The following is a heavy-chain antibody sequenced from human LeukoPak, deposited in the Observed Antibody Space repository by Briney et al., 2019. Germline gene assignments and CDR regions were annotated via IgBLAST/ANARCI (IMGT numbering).Heavy chain of an antibody. CDR2: MNPNSGNT. J-gene: IGHJ4*02. V-gene: IGHV1-8*01. Sequence: ASAKVPCKASGYTFTSYDINWVRQATGQGLEWMGWMNPNSGNTGYARKFQGRVTMTRNTSISTAYMELSSLRSEDTAVYYCATEFVVGYSSSWPLYWGQGTLVTVSS. CDR3: ATEFVVGYSSSWPLY. D-gene: IGHD6-13*01. CDR1: GYTFTSYD.